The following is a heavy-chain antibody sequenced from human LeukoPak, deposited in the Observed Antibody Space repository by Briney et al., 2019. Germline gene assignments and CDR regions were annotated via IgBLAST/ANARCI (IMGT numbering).Heavy chain of an antibody. Sequence: PSETLSLTCTVSGYSISSGYYWGWIRQPPGKGLEWIGSIYQSGSTYYNPSLKSRVTISVDTSKNQFSLKLTSVTAADTAVYHCARMYSSPFDPWGQGTLVTVSS. J-gene: IGHJ5*02. CDR3: ARMYSSPFDP. CDR1: GYSISSGYY. CDR2: IYQSGST. V-gene: IGHV4-38-2*02. D-gene: IGHD6-19*01.